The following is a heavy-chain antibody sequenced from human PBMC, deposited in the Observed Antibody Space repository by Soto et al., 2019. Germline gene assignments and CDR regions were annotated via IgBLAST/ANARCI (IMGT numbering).Heavy chain of an antibody. CDR2: INHSGST. CDR1: GGSFSGYY. J-gene: IGHJ5*02. CDR3: ARGRGAAAGPGWFDP. V-gene: IGHV4-34*01. Sequence: SETLSLTCAVYGGSFSGYYWSWIRQPPGKGLEWIGEINHSGSTNYNPSLKSRVTISVDTSKNQFSLKLSSVPAADTAVYYCARGRGAAAGPGWFDPWGQGTLVTVSS. D-gene: IGHD6-13*01.